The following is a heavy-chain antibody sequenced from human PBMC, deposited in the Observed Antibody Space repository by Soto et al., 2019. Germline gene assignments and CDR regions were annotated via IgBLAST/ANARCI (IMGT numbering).Heavy chain of an antibody. CDR1: GGSVSSGSYY. V-gene: IGHV4-61*01. D-gene: IGHD3-22*01. CDR3: ARDRSGYHDSSGSSSVYYYYYGMDV. Sequence: SETLSLTCTVSGGSVSSGSYYWSWIRQPPGKGLEWIGYIYYSGSTNYNPSLKSRVTISVDTSKNQFSLKLSSVTAADTAVYYCARDRSGYHDSSGSSSVYYYYYGMDVWGQGTTVTVSS. J-gene: IGHJ6*02. CDR2: IYYSGST.